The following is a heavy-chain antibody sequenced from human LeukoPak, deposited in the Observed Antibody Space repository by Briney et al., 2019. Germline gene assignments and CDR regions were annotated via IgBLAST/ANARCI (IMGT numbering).Heavy chain of an antibody. D-gene: IGHD4/OR15-4a*01. V-gene: IGHV3-48*03. CDR2: ISSSGSTI. J-gene: IGHJ6*02. Sequence: GGSLRLSCAASGFTFSSYEMNWVRQAPGKGLEWVSYISSSGSTIYYADSVKGRFTISRDNAKNSLYLQMNSLRAEDTAVYYCARDQHTTIGYYGMDVWGQGTTVTASS. CDR3: ARDQHTTIGYYGMDV. CDR1: GFTFSSYE.